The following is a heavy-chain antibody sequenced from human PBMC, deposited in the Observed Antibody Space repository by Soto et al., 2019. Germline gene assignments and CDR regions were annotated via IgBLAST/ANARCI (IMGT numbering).Heavy chain of an antibody. CDR1: GFTFSNYG. Sequence: QVQLVESGGGVVQPGRSLRLSWAASGFTFSNYGMHLVRQAPGKGLEWVAVISYDGSNKYYADSVKGRFSISRGNSKNTMYLRMNRRSAEETAVYYCAKGDWFEPWGQRTLVPGSS. J-gene: IGHJ5*02. V-gene: IGHV3-30*18. CDR3: AKGDWFEP. CDR2: ISYDGSNK.